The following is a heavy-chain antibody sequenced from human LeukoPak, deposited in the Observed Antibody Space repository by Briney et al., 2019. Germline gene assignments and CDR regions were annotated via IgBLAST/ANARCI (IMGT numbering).Heavy chain of an antibody. D-gene: IGHD3-16*02. Sequence: ASVKVSCKASGYTFTSYGISWVRQAPGQGLEWMGWISAYNGNTNYAQKLQGRVTMTTDTSTSTAYLELRSLRSDDTAVYYCARAADYDYVWGSYRLLYFDYWGQGTLVTVSS. V-gene: IGHV1-18*01. CDR1: GYTFTSYG. J-gene: IGHJ4*02. CDR2: ISAYNGNT. CDR3: ARAADYDYVWGSYRLLYFDY.